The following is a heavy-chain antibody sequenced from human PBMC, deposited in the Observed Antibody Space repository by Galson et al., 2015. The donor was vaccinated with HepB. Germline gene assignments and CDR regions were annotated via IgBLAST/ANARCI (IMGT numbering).Heavy chain of an antibody. CDR2: INAGNGNT. CDR3: ARYPITMVRGVKNAFDI. CDR1: GYTFTNYA. D-gene: IGHD3-10*01. Sequence: SVKVSCKASGYTFTNYAIHWVRQAPGQRLEWMGWINAGNGNTEYSQKFRGRVTITRDTSASTAYMELSSLTSEDTAVYYCARYPITMVRGVKNAFDIWGQGTMVTVSS. V-gene: IGHV1-3*01. J-gene: IGHJ3*02.